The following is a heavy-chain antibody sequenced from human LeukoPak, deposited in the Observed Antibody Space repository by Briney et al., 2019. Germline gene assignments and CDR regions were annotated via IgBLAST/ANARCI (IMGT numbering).Heavy chain of an antibody. CDR3: ARQDWLGDRYYFDS. CDR2: ICTSRSYI. J-gene: IGHJ4*02. Sequence: TGGSLRLSCAASGFTFSSYSLNWVRQAPGKGLEWVSFICTSRSYIYYADSVKGRFTISRDNARNSLYLQMNSPRAEDTAVYYCARQDWLGDRYYFDSWGQGTLVTVSS. D-gene: IGHD3-9*01. CDR1: GFTFSSYS. V-gene: IGHV3-21*01.